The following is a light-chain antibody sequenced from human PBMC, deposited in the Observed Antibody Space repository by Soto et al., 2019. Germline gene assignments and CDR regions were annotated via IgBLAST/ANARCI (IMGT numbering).Light chain of an antibody. CDR2: GAS. J-gene: IGKJ1*01. V-gene: IGKV3-20*01. Sequence: EIVLTQSPGTLSLSPGERATLSCRASQSVSSSYLAWYQQKPGQAPRLLIYGASSRATGIPDWFSGSGSGTDFTLTISRLESEDFAVYYCQQYGSSPPWTFGQGTKVEIK. CDR3: QQYGSSPPWT. CDR1: QSVSSSY.